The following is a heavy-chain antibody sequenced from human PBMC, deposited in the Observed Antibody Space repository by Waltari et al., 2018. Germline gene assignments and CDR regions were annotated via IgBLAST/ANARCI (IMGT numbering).Heavy chain of an antibody. Sequence: QVQLQESGPGLVKPSETLSLTCTVSGGSLSSYYWSWIRQPPGKGLEWIGYIYYSGNTDYNPSLKSRVTISVDTSKNQYSLKLSSVTAADTAVYYCARVRPGASYDAFDIWGQGTMVTVSS. J-gene: IGHJ3*02. CDR2: IYYSGNT. CDR1: GGSLSSYY. V-gene: IGHV4-59*01. CDR3: ARVRPGASYDAFDI. D-gene: IGHD2-15*01.